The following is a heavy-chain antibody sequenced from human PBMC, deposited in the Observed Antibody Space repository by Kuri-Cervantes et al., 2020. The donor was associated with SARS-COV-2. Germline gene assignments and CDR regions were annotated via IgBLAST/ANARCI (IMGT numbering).Heavy chain of an antibody. Sequence: ESLKISCAVYGGSFSGYYWSWIRQPPGKGPEWIGEINHSGSTNYNPSLKSRVTISVDTSKNQFSLKLSSVTAADTAVYYCARARIAARNFDYWGQGTLVTGYS. V-gene: IGHV4-34*01. D-gene: IGHD6-6*01. CDR1: GGSFSGYY. J-gene: IGHJ4*02. CDR3: ARARIAARNFDY. CDR2: INHSGST.